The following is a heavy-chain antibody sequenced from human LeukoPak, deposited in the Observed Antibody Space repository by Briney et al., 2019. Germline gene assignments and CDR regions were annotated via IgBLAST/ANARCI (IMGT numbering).Heavy chain of an antibody. J-gene: IGHJ4*02. CDR1: GGSFSGYY. Sequence: SETLSLTCAVYGGSFSGYYWSWIRQPPGKGLEWIGEINHSGSTNYNPSLKSRVTISVDTSKNQFSLKLSSVTAADTAVYYCARGPGSWQLVRRAFDYWGQGTLVTVSS. D-gene: IGHD6-13*01. CDR3: ARGPGSWQLVRRAFDY. V-gene: IGHV4-34*01. CDR2: INHSGST.